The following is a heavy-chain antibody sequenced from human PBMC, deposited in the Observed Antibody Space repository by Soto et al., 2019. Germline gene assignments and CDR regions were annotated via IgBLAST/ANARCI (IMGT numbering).Heavy chain of an antibody. D-gene: IGHD1-26*01. CDR1: GGSISSTNW. Sequence: SETLSLTCAVSGGSISSTNWWSWVRQPPGQGLDWIGEIYHSGSTNYNPSLKSRLTISVDKSKNQFSLKLSSVTAADTAVYYCARGDTGSIDYWSQGTLVTVSS. CDR2: IYHSGST. CDR3: ARGDTGSIDY. V-gene: IGHV4-4*02. J-gene: IGHJ4*02.